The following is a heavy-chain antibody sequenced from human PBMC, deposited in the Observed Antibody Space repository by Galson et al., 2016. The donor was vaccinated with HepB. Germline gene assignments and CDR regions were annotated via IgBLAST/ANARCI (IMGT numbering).Heavy chain of an antibody. CDR2: INPANGDT. J-gene: IGHJ4*01. CDR1: GYTFSNHG. CDR3: VRYPVSGWAPFDY. V-gene: IGHV1-3*01. D-gene: IGHD6-19*01. Sequence: SVKVSCKASGYTFSNHGVNWVRQAPGQRLEWMGWINPANGDTRYSQNFQGSATITRDTSAGTAYMELDSLTSEDTAVYYCVRYPVSGWAPFDYWGHGTLVTVSS.